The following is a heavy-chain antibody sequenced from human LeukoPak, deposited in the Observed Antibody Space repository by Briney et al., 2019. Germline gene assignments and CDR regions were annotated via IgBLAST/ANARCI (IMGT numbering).Heavy chain of an antibody. CDR3: AKATRIAVAGPYYFDY. V-gene: IGHV3-9*01. J-gene: IGHJ4*02. Sequence: GRSLRLPCAASGFTFDDYAMHWVRQAPGKGLEWVSGISWNSGSIGYADSVKGRFTISRDNAKNSLYLQMNSLRAEDTALYYCAKATRIAVAGPYYFDYWGQGTLVTVSS. D-gene: IGHD6-19*01. CDR1: GFTFDDYA. CDR2: ISWNSGSI.